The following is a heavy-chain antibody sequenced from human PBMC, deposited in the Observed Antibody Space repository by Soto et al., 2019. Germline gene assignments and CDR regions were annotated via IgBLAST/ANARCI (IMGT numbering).Heavy chain of an antibody. CDR1: GVTPSTYG. Sequence: GGARRLSWVGSGVTPSTYGIILVRHAPGKGQEWVSTINGHGDTTYYADSVKGRFIISRDNSKNSLYLQMNSLRAEDTAVYYCARVPDLDFCCNANRLDYLD. V-gene: IGHV3-23*01. D-gene: IGHD3-3*01. CDR2: INGHGDTT. J-gene: IGHJ4*01. CDR3: ARVPDLDFCCNANRLDYLD.